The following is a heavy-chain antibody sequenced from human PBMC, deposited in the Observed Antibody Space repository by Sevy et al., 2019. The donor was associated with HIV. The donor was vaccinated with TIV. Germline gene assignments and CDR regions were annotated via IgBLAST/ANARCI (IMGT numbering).Heavy chain of an antibody. Sequence: GGSLRLSCTASGFTFTDYAMNWVRQSPGKGLEWVAFFKRKADGGTLDHAASVKGRFTISRDDSKNIAYLQMNDLKTEGTGVYYCTRWEGAQSVFDYWGQGALVTVSS. CDR2: FKRKADGGTL. CDR3: TRWEGAQSVFDY. V-gene: IGHV3-49*04. J-gene: IGHJ4*02. CDR1: GFTFTDYA. D-gene: IGHD1-26*01.